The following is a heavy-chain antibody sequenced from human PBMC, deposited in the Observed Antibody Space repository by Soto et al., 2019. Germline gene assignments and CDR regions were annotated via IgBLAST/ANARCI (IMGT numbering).Heavy chain of an antibody. CDR1: GFTFSNNA. CDR3: AKDWISGSSPC. Sequence: TGGSLRLSCAASGFTFSNNAMSWVRQAPGKGLEWVSAISGGGITNYADSVKGRFTISRDNSKNTLYLQMNSLRAEDTAVYYCAKDWISGSSPCWGQGALVTVSS. D-gene: IGHD2-15*01. J-gene: IGHJ4*02. V-gene: IGHV3-23*01. CDR2: ISGGGIT.